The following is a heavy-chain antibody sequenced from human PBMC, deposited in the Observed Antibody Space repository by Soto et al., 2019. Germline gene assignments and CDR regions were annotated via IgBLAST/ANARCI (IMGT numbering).Heavy chain of an antibody. V-gene: IGHV5-51*01. CDR3: ARYYYDSSGYYSGYYYGMDV. CDR2: IYPGDSDT. CDR1: GDSFSSYW. J-gene: IGHJ6*02. D-gene: IGHD3-22*01. Sequence: XESLKISCKGSGDSFSSYWINWVRQMPGKGLEWMGIIYPGDSDTRYSPSFQGQVTISADKSISTAYLQWSSLKASDTAMYYCARYYYDSSGYYSGYYYGMDVWGQGTTVTVSS.